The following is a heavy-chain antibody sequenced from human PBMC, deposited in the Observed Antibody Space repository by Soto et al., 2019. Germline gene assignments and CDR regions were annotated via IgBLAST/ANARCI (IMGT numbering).Heavy chain of an antibody. J-gene: IGHJ4*02. CDR2: IYSGGST. CDR1: GFTVSNNY. V-gene: IGHV3-66*01. Sequence: EEQLVESGGDLVQPGGSLRLSCAASGFTVSNNYMSWVRQAPGKGLEWVSLIYSGGSTYYADSVKGGFTISRDSSKNILYLQMNSLRAEDTAMYYCAAYSHKGYWGQGNLVTVSS. D-gene: IGHD3-16*01. CDR3: AAYSHKGY.